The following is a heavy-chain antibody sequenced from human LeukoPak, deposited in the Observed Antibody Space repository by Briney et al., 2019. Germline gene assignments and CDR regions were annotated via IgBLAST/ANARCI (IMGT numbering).Heavy chain of an antibody. CDR2: IKSKTDGGTT. D-gene: IGHD6-19*01. Sequence: SGGSLRLSCAASGFTFSSYWMSWVRQAPGKGLEWVGRIKSKTDGGTTDYAAPVKGRSTISRDDSKNTLYLQMNSLKTEDTAVYYCTTDGSSGWSVPNDAFDIWGQGTMVTVSS. J-gene: IGHJ3*02. CDR3: TTDGSSGWSVPNDAFDI. V-gene: IGHV3-15*01. CDR1: GFTFSSYW.